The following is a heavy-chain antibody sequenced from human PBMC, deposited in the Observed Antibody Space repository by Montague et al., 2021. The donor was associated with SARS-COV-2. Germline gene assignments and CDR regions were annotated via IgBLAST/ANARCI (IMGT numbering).Heavy chain of an antibody. CDR2: ISYDGSDK. D-gene: IGHD6-13*01. Sequence: SLRLSCAASGFTFSSFAVHWVRQAPGKGLEWVAVISYDGSDKYYVDSVEGRFTISRDNSKNTLYLQMNSLRAEDTAVYYCARDVYSSGWFARPDNWGQGTLVTVSS. CDR3: ARDVYSSGWFARPDN. J-gene: IGHJ4*02. CDR1: GFTFSSFA. V-gene: IGHV3-30*04.